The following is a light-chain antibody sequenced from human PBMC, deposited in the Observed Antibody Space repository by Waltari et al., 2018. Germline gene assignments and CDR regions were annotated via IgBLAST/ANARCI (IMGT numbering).Light chain of an antibody. J-gene: IGKJ4*01. CDR2: KAS. CDR3: HQYNTLPLT. V-gene: IGKV1-5*03. CDR1: ESVKNN. Sequence: DVQLTHSPSTLSASVGDRVTITCRASESVKNNLAWYQHQPGKAPIVLVHKASRLESGVPSRFSGSGYGTEFTLTISSLEPDDFATYYCHQYNTLPLTFGGGTKVEIK.